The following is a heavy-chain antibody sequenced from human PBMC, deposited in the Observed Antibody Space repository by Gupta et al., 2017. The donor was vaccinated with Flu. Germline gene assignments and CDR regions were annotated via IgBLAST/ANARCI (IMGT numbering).Heavy chain of an antibody. CDR3: ARSNYEILGAFDI. CDR1: FSSYG. V-gene: IGHV3-33*01. D-gene: IGHD3-22*01. Sequence: FSSYGMHWGRQAPGKGLEGVAVIWYDGSNKYYADSVKGRFTISRDNSKNTLYLQMNSLRAEDTAVYYCARSNYEILGAFDIWGQGTMVTVSS. J-gene: IGHJ3*02. CDR2: IWYDGSNK.